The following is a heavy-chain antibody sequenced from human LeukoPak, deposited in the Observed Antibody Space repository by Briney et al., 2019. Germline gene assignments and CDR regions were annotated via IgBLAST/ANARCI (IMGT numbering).Heavy chain of an antibody. CDR1: GYTFTGYY. V-gene: IGHV1-2*02. J-gene: IGHJ3*02. D-gene: IGHD3-22*01. CDR3: ARDVSMIVVAPDAFDI. CDR2: INPNSGGT. Sequence: GASVKVSCKASGYTFTGYYMHWVRQAPGQGLEWMGWINPNSGGTNYAQKFQGRVTMTRDTSISTAYMELSRLRSDDTAVYYCARDVSMIVVAPDAFDIWGQGTMVTVSS.